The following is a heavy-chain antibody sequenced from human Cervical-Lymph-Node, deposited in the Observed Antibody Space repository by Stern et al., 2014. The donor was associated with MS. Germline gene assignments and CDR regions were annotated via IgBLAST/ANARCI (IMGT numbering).Heavy chain of an antibody. CDR1: GGSFSGYY. D-gene: IGHD4-17*01. J-gene: IGHJ2*01. Sequence: QVQLQQWGAGLLKPSETLSLTCAVYGGSFSGYYWSWIRQPPGKGLEWIGEINHSGSTNYNPSLKSRVTISVDTSKNQFSLKRSSVTAADTAVYYCARGGDYGDPSYWYFDLWGRGTLVTVSS. CDR2: INHSGST. CDR3: ARGGDYGDPSYWYFDL. V-gene: IGHV4-34*01.